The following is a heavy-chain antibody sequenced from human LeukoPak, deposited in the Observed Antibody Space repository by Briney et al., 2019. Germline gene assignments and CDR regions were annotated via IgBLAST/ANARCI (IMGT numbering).Heavy chain of an antibody. D-gene: IGHD5-18*01. Sequence: HGESLKISCKGSGYSFTSYWIGWVRQMPGKGLEWMGIICPGDSDTRYSPSFQGQVTISADKSISTAYPQWSTLKAPDTAMYYCARTFSPVDTAMDVNFDYWGQGTLVTVSS. CDR3: ARTFSPVDTAMDVNFDY. J-gene: IGHJ4*02. V-gene: IGHV5-51*01. CDR2: ICPGDSDT. CDR1: GYSFTSYW.